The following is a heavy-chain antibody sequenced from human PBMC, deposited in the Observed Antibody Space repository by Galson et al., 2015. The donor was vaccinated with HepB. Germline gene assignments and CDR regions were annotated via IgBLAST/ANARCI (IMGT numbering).Heavy chain of an antibody. CDR2: IYPGDSDT. J-gene: IGHJ3*02. V-gene: IGHV5-51*01. D-gene: IGHD3-16*01. CDR1: GYSFSTYW. CDR3: ARPMLSGIQRTFDI. Sequence: QSGAEVKKPGESLKISCKGSGYSFSTYWIAWVRQMPGKGLEWMGTIYPGDSDTTYRPSFQGQVTMSADKSISTAYLQWSSLKASDTAMYYCARPMLSGIQRTFDIWGQGTMVTVSS.